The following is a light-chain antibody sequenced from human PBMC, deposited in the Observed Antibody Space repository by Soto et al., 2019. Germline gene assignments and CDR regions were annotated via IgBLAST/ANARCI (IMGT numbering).Light chain of an antibody. CDR3: QQYNNWPRT. Sequence: EIVLTQSPGTLSLSPGERATLSCRASQSVSSSYLVWYQQKLGQAPRLLIYGASSRATGIPDRFSGSGSGTEFTLTISSLQSEDFAVYYCQQYNNWPRTFGQGTKVDIK. CDR1: QSVSSSY. CDR2: GAS. V-gene: IGKV3-20*01. J-gene: IGKJ1*01.